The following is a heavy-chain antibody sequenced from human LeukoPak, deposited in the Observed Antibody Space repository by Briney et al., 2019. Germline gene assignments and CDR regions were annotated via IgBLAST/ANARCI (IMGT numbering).Heavy chain of an antibody. V-gene: IGHV4-59*01. CDR3: ARSQGGVPYYYYGMDV. J-gene: IGHJ6*02. CDR2: IYYSGST. CDR1: GGFISSYY. Sequence: TSETLSLTCTVSGGFISSYYWSWIRQPPGKGLEWIGYIYYSGSTNYNPSLKSRVTISVDTSKNQFSLKLSSVTAADTAVYYCARSQGGVPYYYYGMDVWGQGTTVTVSS.